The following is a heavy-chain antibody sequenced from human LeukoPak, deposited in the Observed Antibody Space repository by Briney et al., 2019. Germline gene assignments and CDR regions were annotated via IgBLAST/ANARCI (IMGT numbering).Heavy chain of an antibody. V-gene: IGHV1-2*02. CDR1: GYTFTSYY. Sequence: GASVKVSCKASGYTFTSYYMHWVRQAPGQGLEWMGWINPNSGGTNYAQKFQGRVTITRDTSISTAYMELSRLRSDDTAVYYCARGDFDWPDYYYYYMDVWGKGTTVTVSS. CDR2: INPNSGGT. CDR3: ARGDFDWPDYYYYYMDV. D-gene: IGHD3-9*01. J-gene: IGHJ6*03.